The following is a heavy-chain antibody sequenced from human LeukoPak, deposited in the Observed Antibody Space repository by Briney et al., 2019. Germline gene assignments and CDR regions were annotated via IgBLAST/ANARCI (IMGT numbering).Heavy chain of an antibody. Sequence: SETLSLTCTVSGYSISSGYYWCWSRQPPGEGLEGRGNIYPTGSTYYNPSLKSRVTISVDTSKNQFSLKVSSVRAADTAVYYCARAYRSSWYWNWLDPRGQGTLVTVSS. D-gene: IGHD6-13*01. J-gene: IGHJ5*02. CDR2: IYPTGST. CDR1: GYSISSGYY. V-gene: IGHV4-38-2*02. CDR3: ARAYRSSWYWNWLDP.